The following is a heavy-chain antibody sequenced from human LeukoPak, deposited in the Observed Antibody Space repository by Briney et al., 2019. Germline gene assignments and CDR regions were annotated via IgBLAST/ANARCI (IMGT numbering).Heavy chain of an antibody. CDR3: ARDLDWIFDL. D-gene: IGHD3-9*01. Sequence: ASVKVSCKASGYTFTSCGVSWVRQAPGQGLEWMAWISASSGNTNYAQSLQGRVTLTTDTSTSTAYMELRSLTSDDTAVYYCARDLDWIFDLWGRGTLVTVSS. J-gene: IGHJ2*01. CDR2: ISASSGNT. CDR1: GYTFTSCG. V-gene: IGHV1-18*01.